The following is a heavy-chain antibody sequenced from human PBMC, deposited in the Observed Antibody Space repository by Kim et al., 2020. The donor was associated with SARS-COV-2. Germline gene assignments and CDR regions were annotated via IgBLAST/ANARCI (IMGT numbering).Heavy chain of an antibody. Sequence: GGTTEYDPSVEGRLTISRDASKSVAYLQVNSLKTEDTAVYYCTKGWGDYWGQGTLVTVSS. D-gene: IGHD3-16*01. CDR2: GGTT. J-gene: IGHJ4*02. CDR3: TKGWGDY. V-gene: IGHV3-49*02.